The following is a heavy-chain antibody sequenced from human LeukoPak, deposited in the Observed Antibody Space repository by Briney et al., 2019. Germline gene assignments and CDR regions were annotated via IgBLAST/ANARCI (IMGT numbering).Heavy chain of an antibody. V-gene: IGHV4-61*02. CDR1: GGSISSGSYY. CDR2: IYTSGST. Sequence: SQTLSLTCTVSGGSISSGSYYWSWIRQPAGKGLEWIGRIYTSGSTNYNPSLKSRVTISVDTSKNQFSLKLSSVTAADTAVYYCARDGWSSSPYYMDVWGKGTTVTVSS. CDR3: ARDGWSSSPYYMDV. D-gene: IGHD6-13*01. J-gene: IGHJ6*03.